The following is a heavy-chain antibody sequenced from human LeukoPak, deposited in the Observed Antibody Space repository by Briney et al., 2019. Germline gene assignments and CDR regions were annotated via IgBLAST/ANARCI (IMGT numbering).Heavy chain of an antibody. CDR3: AGPFVWGLATQGLDY. CDR1: GFSFSSYE. D-gene: IGHD3-16*01. CDR2: IS. V-gene: IGHV3-48*03. Sequence: PGGSLRLSCAAAGFSFSSYEMNWVRQAPGKGLEWVSYISAMKGRFTISRDNAENSLYLQMNSLRAEDTAVYYCAGPFVWGLATQGLDYWGQGTLVTVSS. J-gene: IGHJ4*02.